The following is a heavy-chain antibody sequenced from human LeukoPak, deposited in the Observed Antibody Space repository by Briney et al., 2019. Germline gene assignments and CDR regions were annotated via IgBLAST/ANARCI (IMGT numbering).Heavy chain of an antibody. CDR3: AKDIVLRFLEWLPHPYGMDV. CDR1: GFNFANHA. J-gene: IGHJ6*02. D-gene: IGHD3-3*01. CDR2: ISGGGDIT. V-gene: IGHV3-23*01. Sequence: GGSLRLSCAASGFNFANHAMSWVRQTAGKGLEWVSAISGGGDITYYADSVKGRFTISRDNSKDTLFLQMHSLRPGDTAVYYCAKDIVLRFLEWLPHPYGMDVWGQGTTVTVSS.